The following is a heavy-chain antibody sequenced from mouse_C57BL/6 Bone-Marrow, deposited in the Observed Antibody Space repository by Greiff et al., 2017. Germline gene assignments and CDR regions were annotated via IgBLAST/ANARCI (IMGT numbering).Heavy chain of an antibody. CDR2: IYPRSGNT. J-gene: IGHJ4*01. CDR1: GYTFTSYG. D-gene: IGHD1-1*01. CDR3: ARDQITTVVATRAMDY. V-gene: IGHV1-81*01. Sequence: QVQLQQSGAELARPGASVKLSCKASGYTFTSYGISWVKQRTGQGLEWIGEIYPRSGNTYYNAKFKGKATLTADKSSSTAYMELRSLTSEDSAVYFCARDQITTVVATRAMDYWGQGTSVTVSS.